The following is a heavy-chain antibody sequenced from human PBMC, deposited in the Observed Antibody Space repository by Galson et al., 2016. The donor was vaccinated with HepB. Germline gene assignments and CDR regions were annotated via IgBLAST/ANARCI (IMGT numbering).Heavy chain of an antibody. V-gene: IGHV1-18*01. Sequence: SVKVSCKASGYTFTNFGISWVRQAPGQGLERMGWISADRGDRNYAQKFQGRVTLTTDTSTSTAYMELRSLRSDDTAVYYCVRDDSNYSWGCFRPFWFWGQGTLVTVSS. CDR2: ISADRGDR. J-gene: IGHJ4*02. D-gene: IGHD3-16*02. CDR3: VRDDSNYSWGCFRPFWF. CDR1: GYTFTNFG.